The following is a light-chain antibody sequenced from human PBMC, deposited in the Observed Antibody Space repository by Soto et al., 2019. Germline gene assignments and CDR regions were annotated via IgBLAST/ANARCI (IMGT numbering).Light chain of an antibody. CDR2: DVD. V-gene: IGLV2-14*01. Sequence: QSVLTQPASVSGSPGQSITISCTGTSTDVGSYNYVSWYQQHPCKAPKLMVYDVDNRPSWVSNRFSGSKSGITASLTISGLQAEDEADYYCTSYTSDSTYVFGTGTKVTVL. CDR1: STDVGSYNY. CDR3: TSYTSDSTYV. J-gene: IGLJ1*01.